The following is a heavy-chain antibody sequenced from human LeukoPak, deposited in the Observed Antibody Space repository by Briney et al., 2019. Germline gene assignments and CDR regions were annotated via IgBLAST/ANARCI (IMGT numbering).Heavy chain of an antibody. CDR2: IIPIFGTA. Sequence: SVKVSCKASGGTFSSYAISWVRQAPGQGLEWMGGIIPIFGTANYAQKFQGRVTINADESTIPAYIVLTPLRSEATAVYYCARVGGEPYGDYGGGYWGQGTLVTVSS. CDR1: GGTFSSYA. CDR3: ARVGGEPYGDYGGGY. V-gene: IGHV1-69*13. J-gene: IGHJ4*02. D-gene: IGHD4-17*01.